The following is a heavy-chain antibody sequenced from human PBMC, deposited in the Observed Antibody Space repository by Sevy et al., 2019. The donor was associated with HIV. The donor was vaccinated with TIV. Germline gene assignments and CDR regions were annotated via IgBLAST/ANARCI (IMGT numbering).Heavy chain of an antibody. V-gene: IGHV3-15*01. J-gene: IGHJ6*02. D-gene: IGHD2-2*02. CDR2: IKSKTDGGTT. Sequence: GGSVRLSCAASGFTFSNAWMSWVRQAPGKGLEWVGRIKSKTDGGTTDYAAPVKGRFTISRDDSKNTLYLQMNSLKTEDTAVYYCTTVDYCSSTSCYNYYYGMDVWGQGTTVTVSS. CDR3: TTVDYCSSTSCYNYYYGMDV. CDR1: GFTFSNAW.